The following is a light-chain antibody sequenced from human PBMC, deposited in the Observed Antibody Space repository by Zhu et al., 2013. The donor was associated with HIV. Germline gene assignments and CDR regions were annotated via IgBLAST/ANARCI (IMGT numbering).Light chain of an antibody. CDR3: QQYGSSPPRT. Sequence: EVVLTQSPDTLSLSPGERATLSCRTSQTSGRNLLAWYQQKPGQAPRLLIHGASTRATGIPDRFSGSGSGTDFTLTISRLEPEDFAVYYCQQYGSSPPRTFGQGTKVEIK. V-gene: IGKV3-20*01. CDR2: GAS. CDR1: QTSGRNL. J-gene: IGKJ1*01.